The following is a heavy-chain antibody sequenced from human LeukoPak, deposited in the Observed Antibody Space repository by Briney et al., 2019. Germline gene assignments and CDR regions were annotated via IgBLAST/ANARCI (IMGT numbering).Heavy chain of an antibody. V-gene: IGHV4-31*03. CDR3: ARALGSSGYGWFDP. J-gene: IGHJ5*02. CDR1: AGSISSGGYY. D-gene: IGHD3-22*01. Sequence: SQTLSLTCTVSAGSISSGGYYWRWIRQHPGEGLEWIGNIYYSGSTYYNPSLKSRLTISVDTSKNQFSLKLSSVTAADTAVYYCARALGSSGYGWFDPWGQGTLVTVSS. CDR2: IYYSGST.